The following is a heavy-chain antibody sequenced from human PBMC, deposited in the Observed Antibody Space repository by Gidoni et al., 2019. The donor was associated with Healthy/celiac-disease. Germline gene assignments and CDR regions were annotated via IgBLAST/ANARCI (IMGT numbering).Heavy chain of an antibody. Sequence: QVQLQASGPALVKPSQTLSLTCTVSGGPISSGSYYWSWIRQPAGKGLEWIGRIYTSGSTNYNPSLKSRVTISVDTSKNQFSLKLSSVTAADTAVYYCASSDYGDYFDYWGQGTLVTVSS. D-gene: IGHD4-17*01. CDR2: IYTSGST. CDR3: ASSDYGDYFDY. J-gene: IGHJ4*02. CDR1: GGPISSGSYY. V-gene: IGHV4-61*02.